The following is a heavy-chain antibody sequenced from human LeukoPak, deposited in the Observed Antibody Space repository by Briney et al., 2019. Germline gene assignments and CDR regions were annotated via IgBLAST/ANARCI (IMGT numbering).Heavy chain of an antibody. D-gene: IGHD7-27*01. CDR3: ARFSPRAMGNYLDF. Sequence: SSETLSLTCSVSGDSVSKTTYYWGWIRQPPGKGLEWIGSIYYGGTTYYSPSLKSRVTISLDTSKNQFSLNLSSVTAADTAVYYCARFSPRAMGNYLDFWGQGTLVTVSS. CDR1: GDSVSKTTYY. J-gene: IGHJ4*02. V-gene: IGHV4-39*07. CDR2: IYYGGTT.